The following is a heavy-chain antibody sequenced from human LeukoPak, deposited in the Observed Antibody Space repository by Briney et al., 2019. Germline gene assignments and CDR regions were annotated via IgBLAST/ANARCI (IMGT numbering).Heavy chain of an antibody. J-gene: IGHJ3*02. D-gene: IGHD5-12*01. CDR1: GFTFSSYA. V-gene: IGHV3-23*01. Sequence: PGGSLRLSCAAPGFTFSSYAMSWVRQAPGKGLEWVSAISGSGGSTYYADSVKGRFTISRDNSKNTLYLQMNSLRAEDTAVYYCAKDTGGYDAFDIWGQGTMVTVSS. CDR2: ISGSGGST. CDR3: AKDTGGYDAFDI.